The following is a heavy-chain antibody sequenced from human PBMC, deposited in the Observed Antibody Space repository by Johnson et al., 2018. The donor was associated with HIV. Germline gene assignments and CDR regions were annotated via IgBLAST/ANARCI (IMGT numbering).Heavy chain of an antibody. Sequence: QVQLVESGGALVQPGGSLRLSCAASGFSVSSNYMSWVRQAPGKGLEWVAVIWYDGSNKYYADSVKGRFTISRDNAKNTMFVQMNSLRAEDTAVYYCARSGPNWAFDFWGQGTMVTVSS. D-gene: IGHD1-1*01. J-gene: IGHJ3*01. V-gene: IGHV3-33*08. CDR3: ARSGPNWAFDF. CDR1: GFSVSSNY. CDR2: IWYDGSNK.